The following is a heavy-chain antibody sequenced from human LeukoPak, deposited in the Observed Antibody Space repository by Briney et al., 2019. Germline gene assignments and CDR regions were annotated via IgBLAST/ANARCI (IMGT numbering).Heavy chain of an antibody. CDR1: GYTFTGYY. CDR2: IIPIFGTA. D-gene: IGHD1-26*01. V-gene: IGHV1-69*13. CDR3: ARGGRTELFDY. J-gene: IGHJ4*02. Sequence: ASVKVSCKASGYTFTGYYMHWVRQAPGQGLEWMGGIIPIFGTANYAQKFQGRVTITADESTSTAYMELSSLRSEDTAVYYCARGGRTELFDYWGQGTLVAVSS.